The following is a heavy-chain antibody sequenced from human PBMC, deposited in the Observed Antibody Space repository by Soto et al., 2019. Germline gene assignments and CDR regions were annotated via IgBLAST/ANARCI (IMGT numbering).Heavy chain of an antibody. CDR3: ARDHQDWNFVCPGY. CDR2: ISAYNGNT. J-gene: IGHJ4*02. Sequence: GASVKVSCKASGYTFTSYGISWVRQAPGQGLEWMGWISAYNGNTNYAQKLQGRVTMTTDTSTSTAYMELRSLRSDDTAVYYCARDHQDWNFVCPGYWGQGTLVTVSS. V-gene: IGHV1-18*04. CDR1: GYTFTSYG. D-gene: IGHD1-7*01.